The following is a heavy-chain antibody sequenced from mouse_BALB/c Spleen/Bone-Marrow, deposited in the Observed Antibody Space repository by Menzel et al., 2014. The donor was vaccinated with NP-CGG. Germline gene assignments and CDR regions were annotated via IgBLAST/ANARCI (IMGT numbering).Heavy chain of an antibody. CDR3: ARDGDYKYAWFAY. V-gene: IGHV5-4*02. Sequence: EVHLVESGGDLVKPGGSLKLSCAASGFTFSDYYMYWVRQTPEKRLEWVATISDGGSYTYYPDSVKGRFTISRDNAKNNLYRHMSSLKSEDTAMYYCARDGDYKYAWFAYWGQGTLVTVSA. D-gene: IGHD2-14*01. J-gene: IGHJ3*01. CDR2: ISDGGSYT. CDR1: GFTFSDYY.